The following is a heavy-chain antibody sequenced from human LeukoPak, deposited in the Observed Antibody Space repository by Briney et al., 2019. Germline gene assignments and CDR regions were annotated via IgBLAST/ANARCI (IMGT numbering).Heavy chain of an antibody. D-gene: IGHD3-22*01. J-gene: IGHJ4*02. Sequence: SEALSLTCTVSGGSISGYYWSWIRQPPGKGLEWIGYIYYSGSTNYNPSLKSRVTISVDTSKNQFSLKLSSVTAADTAVYYCARALGFREYGIVVVNYFDYWGQGTLVTVSS. CDR3: ARALGFREYGIVVVNYFDY. CDR1: GGSISGYY. CDR2: IYYSGST. V-gene: IGHV4-59*01.